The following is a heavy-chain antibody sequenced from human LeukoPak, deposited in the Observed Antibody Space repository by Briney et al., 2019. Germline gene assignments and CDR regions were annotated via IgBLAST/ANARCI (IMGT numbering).Heavy chain of an antibody. CDR1: GFTFSNYG. V-gene: IGHV3-21*04. Sequence: GGSLRLSCAASGFTFSNYGMNWVRQAPGKGLEWVSFTDTSGRYVYYGDSVKGRFTISRDNSKSTLYLQINSLRAEDTAVYYCASRNYYLDHWGQGALVTVSS. CDR3: ASRNYYLDH. J-gene: IGHJ4*02. CDR2: TDTSGRYV. D-gene: IGHD3-10*01.